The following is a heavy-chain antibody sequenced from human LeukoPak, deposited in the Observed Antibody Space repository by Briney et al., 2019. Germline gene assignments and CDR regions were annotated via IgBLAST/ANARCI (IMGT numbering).Heavy chain of an antibody. J-gene: IGHJ4*02. CDR3: ARYGEIGPPPNYFDY. CDR1: GGSINSYY. CDR2: IYYSGST. D-gene: IGHD7-27*01. Sequence: SETLSLPCTVSGGSINSYYWSWIRQPPGKGLEWIGYIYYSGSTNYNPSLKSRVTISVDTSKNQFSLKLSSVTAADTAVYYCARYGEIGPPPNYFDYWGQGTLVTVSS. V-gene: IGHV4-59*01.